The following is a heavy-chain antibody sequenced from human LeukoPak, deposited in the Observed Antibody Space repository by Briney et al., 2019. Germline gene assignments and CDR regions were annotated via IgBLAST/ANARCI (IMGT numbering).Heavy chain of an antibody. J-gene: IGHJ4*02. D-gene: IGHD6-6*01. CDR1: GFTFSSCW. Sequence: PGESLRLSCAASGFTFSSCWMGWVRQAPGKGLEWVADINQDGSAKYYVDSLEGRFTISRDNTKSSLYLQMSSLRAEDTAVYYCARRAVRRAFDSWGQGTLVAVSS. CDR3: ARRAVRRAFDS. V-gene: IGHV3-7*01. CDR2: INQDGSAK.